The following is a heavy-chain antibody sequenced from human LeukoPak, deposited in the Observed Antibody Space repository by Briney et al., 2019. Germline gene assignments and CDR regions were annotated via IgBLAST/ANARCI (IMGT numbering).Heavy chain of an antibody. CDR3: ARTNYHESSGFYDY. Sequence: ASVKVSCKASGYTFTSYDMHWVRQAPGQGLEWMGIINPSGGSTRYAEKFQGRVTMTRDTSTSTVYMELSSLRSEDTAIYYCARTNYHESSGFYDYWGRGTLVTVSS. D-gene: IGHD3-22*01. J-gene: IGHJ4*02. CDR2: INPSGGST. V-gene: IGHV1-46*01. CDR1: GYTFTSYD.